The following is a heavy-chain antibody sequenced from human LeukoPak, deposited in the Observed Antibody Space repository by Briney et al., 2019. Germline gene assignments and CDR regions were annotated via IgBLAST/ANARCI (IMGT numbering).Heavy chain of an antibody. J-gene: IGHJ4*02. CDR3: AGLVGRYSSGLYYYYFDY. D-gene: IGHD3-22*01. CDR2: MYLSGTT. Sequence: SGTLSLTCTVSGDSINSLDLWSWVRQPPGKGLEWIGEMYLSGTTHSNLSVKSRVTISIDKSKNQFFLNLSSVTAADTAVYYCAGLVGRYSSGLYYYYFDYWGQGTPVTVSS. V-gene: IGHV4-4*02. CDR1: GDSINSLDL.